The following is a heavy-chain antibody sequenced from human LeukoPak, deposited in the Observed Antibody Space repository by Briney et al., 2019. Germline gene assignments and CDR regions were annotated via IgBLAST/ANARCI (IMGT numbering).Heavy chain of an antibody. CDR3: ARKAPKKGWFDP. Sequence: SETLSLTCTVSGGSNNSYYWSWIRQPPGKGLEWIGYTHPTGNTNYSPSLKSRVTISIDMSRNQFSLKLSSVTAADTAVYYCARKAPKKGWFDPWGQGTLVTVSS. V-gene: IGHV4-4*09. CDR2: THPTGNT. J-gene: IGHJ5*02. CDR1: GGSNNSYY.